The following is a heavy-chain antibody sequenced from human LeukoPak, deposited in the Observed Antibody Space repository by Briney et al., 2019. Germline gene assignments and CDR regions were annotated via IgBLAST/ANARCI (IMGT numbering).Heavy chain of an antibody. V-gene: IGHV3-7*01. CDR1: GFTFSSYW. CDR3: ARDFGYYGSGSYYPSLDY. CDR2: IKQDGSEK. J-gene: IGHJ4*02. Sequence: GGSLRLSCAASGFTFSSYWMSWVRQAPGKGLERVANIKQDGSEKYYVDSVKGRFTISRDNAKNSLYLQMNSLRAEDTAVYYRARDFGYYGSGSYYPSLDYWGQGTLVTVSS. D-gene: IGHD3-10*01.